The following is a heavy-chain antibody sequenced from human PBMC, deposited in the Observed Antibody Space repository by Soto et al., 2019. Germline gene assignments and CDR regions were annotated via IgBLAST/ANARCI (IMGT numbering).Heavy chain of an antibody. J-gene: IGHJ6*02. V-gene: IGHV4-39*01. D-gene: IGHD6-6*01. CDR1: GDSISSRSYY. CDR3: ARVISSSSSLGLPYYYYGMDV. CDR2: IYYSGST. Sequence: SETLSLTCTVSGDSISSRSYYWGWIRQPPGTGLQWIGSIYYSGSTYYSPSLNSRVTMSVDTSKSQFSLKLRSVTAADTAVYYCARVISSSSSLGLPYYYYGMDVWGQGTTVTVSS.